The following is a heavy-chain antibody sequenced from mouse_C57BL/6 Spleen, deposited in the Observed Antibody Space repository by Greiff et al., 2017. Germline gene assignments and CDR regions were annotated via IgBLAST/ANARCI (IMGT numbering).Heavy chain of an antibody. CDR2: IRNKANGYTT. CDR1: GFTFTDYY. J-gene: IGHJ2*01. D-gene: IGHD1-1*01. Sequence: EVNVVESGGGLVQPGGSLSLSCAASGFTFTDYYMSWVRQPPGKALEWLGFIRNKANGYTTEYSASVKGRFTISRDNSQSILYLQMNALGAEDSATYYCARSPSYGSSPFDYWGQGTTLTVSS. CDR3: ARSPSYGSSPFDY. V-gene: IGHV7-3*01.